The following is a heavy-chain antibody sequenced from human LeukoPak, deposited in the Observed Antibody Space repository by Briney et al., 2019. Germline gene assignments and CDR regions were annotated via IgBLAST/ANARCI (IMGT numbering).Heavy chain of an antibody. CDR3: ARSISGSYQLSDAFDI. J-gene: IGHJ3*02. CDR1: XGSISSYY. D-gene: IGHD3-10*01. V-gene: IGHV4-4*07. CDR2: IYTSGST. Sequence: PSETLSXTXXXXXGSISSYYWSRIRQPAGKGLEWIGRIYTSGSTNYNPSLKSRVTMSVDTSKNQFSLKLSSVTAADTAVYYCARSISGSYQLSDAFDIWGQGTMVTVSS.